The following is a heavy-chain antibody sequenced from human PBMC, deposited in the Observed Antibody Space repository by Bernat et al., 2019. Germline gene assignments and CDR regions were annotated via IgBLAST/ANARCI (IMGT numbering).Heavy chain of an antibody. J-gene: IGHJ5*02. CDR1: GYTFTSYA. Sequence: QVQLVQSGAEVKKPGASVKVSYKASGYTFTSYAMHWVRQAPGQRLEWMGWINAGNGNTKYSQKFQGRVTITRDTSASTAYMELSSLRSEDTAVYYCARDYYGSGSYYKMYNWFDPWGQGTLVTVSS. CDR2: INAGNGNT. D-gene: IGHD3-10*01. V-gene: IGHV1-3*01. CDR3: ARDYYGSGSYYKMYNWFDP.